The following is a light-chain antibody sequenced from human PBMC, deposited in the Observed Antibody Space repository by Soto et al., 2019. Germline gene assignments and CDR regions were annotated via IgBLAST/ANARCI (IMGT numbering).Light chain of an antibody. J-gene: IGLJ2*01. Sequence: QSVLTQPPSASGTPGQRVTISCSGSNSNIGSNTVNWYQQLPGPAPKLLSYSNNQRPSGVPDRFSGSKSGTSASLAISGLQSEDEADYYCAAWDGGHVVFGGGTKLTVL. CDR2: SNN. V-gene: IGLV1-44*01. CDR1: NSNIGSNT. CDR3: AAWDGGHVV.